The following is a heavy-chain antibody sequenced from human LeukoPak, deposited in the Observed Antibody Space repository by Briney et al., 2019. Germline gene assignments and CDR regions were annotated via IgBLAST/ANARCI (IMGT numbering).Heavy chain of an antibody. CDR3: ARGLGLSGIVPAASTFDY. D-gene: IGHD2-2*01. CDR1: GYTFTSYG. J-gene: IGHJ4*02. CDR2: ISAYNGNT. Sequence: ASVKVSCKASGYTFTSYGISWVRQAPGQGLEWMGWISAYNGNTNYAQKFQGRVTMTRDTSTNTVYMELSSLRSEDTAMYYCARGLGLSGIVPAASTFDYWGQGTLVTVSS. V-gene: IGHV1-18*01.